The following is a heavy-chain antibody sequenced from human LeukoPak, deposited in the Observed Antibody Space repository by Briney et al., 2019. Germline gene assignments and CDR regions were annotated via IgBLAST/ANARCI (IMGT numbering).Heavy chain of an antibody. CDR1: GGSISSGSYY. V-gene: IGHV4-39*01. CDR3: ARHLVVGAKIGYCSGGSCYRFDP. Sequence: SETLSLTCTVSGGSISSGSYYWGWIRQPPGKGLEWIGSIYYSGSTYYNPSLKSRVTISVDTSKNQFSLKLSSVTAADTAVYYCARHLVVGAKIGYCSGGSCYRFDPWGQGTLVTVSS. D-gene: IGHD2-15*01. CDR2: IYYSGST. J-gene: IGHJ5*02.